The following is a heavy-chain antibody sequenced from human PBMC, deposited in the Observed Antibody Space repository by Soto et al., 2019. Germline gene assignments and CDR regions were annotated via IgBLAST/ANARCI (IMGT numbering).Heavy chain of an antibody. CDR2: ISTYNGNT. CDR3: ARDPYHVLMVNAPNLYGMDV. Sequence: ASVKVSCKASGYTFTTYDISWVRQAPGQGLEWMGRISTYNGNTNYPQRLQDRLTMTTDTSTTTAYMELRSLRSDDTAVYYCARDPYHVLMVNAPNLYGMDVWGQGTTVTVSS. CDR1: GYTFTTYD. J-gene: IGHJ6*02. V-gene: IGHV1-18*01. D-gene: IGHD2-8*01.